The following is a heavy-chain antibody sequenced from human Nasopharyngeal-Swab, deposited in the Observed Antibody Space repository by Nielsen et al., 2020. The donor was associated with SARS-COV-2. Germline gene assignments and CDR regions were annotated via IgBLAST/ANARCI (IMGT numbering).Heavy chain of an antibody. CDR3: ARDWTTGTTHYFDY. D-gene: IGHD1-1*01. V-gene: IGHV3-33*01. J-gene: IGHJ4*02. CDR1: GFPFSSYG. CDR2: IWYDGSNK. Sequence: GESLKISCAASGFPFSSYGMHWVRQAPGKGLEWVAVIWYDGSNKYYADSVKGRFTISRDNSKNTLYLQMNSLRAEDTAVYYCARDWTTGTTHYFDYWGQGTLVTVSS.